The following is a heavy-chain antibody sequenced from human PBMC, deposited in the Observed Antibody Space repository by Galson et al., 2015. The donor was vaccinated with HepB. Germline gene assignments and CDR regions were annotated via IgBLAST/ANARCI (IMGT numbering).Heavy chain of an antibody. V-gene: IGHV1-69*13. J-gene: IGHJ4*02. CDR2: IIPLFGAA. Sequence: SVKVSCKASGGTFSKYIFTWVRQAPGQGLEWMGGIIPLFGAANYAQKFQGRVTITADESTTKDESTSTVYMEMSSLRADDTAVYYCAEGKQSQFDYWGPGTLVTVSS. CDR1: GGTFSKYI. D-gene: IGHD6-19*01. CDR3: AEGKQSQFDY.